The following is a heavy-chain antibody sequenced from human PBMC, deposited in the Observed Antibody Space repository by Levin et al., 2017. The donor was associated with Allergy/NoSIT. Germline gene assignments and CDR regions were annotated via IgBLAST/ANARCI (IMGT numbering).Heavy chain of an antibody. D-gene: IGHD3-9*01. V-gene: IGHV4-30-4*01. CDR1: GGSISSGDYY. CDR3: ARDGYYDILTGYFPLDY. Sequence: SETLSLTCTVSGGSISSGDYYWSWIRQPPGKGLEWIGYIYYSGSTYYNPSLKSRVTISVDTSKNQFSLKLSSVTAADTAVYYCARDGYYDILTGYFPLDYWGQGTLVTVSS. CDR2: IYYSGST. J-gene: IGHJ4*02.